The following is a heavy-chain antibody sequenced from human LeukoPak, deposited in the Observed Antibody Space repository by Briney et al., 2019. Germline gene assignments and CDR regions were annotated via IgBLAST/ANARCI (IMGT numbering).Heavy chain of an antibody. CDR2: IRYDGNNQ. CDR3: AKDGISSYDY. Sequence: GGSLRLSCAASGFTFSNFDTHWVRQAPGKGLEWVAFIRYDGNNQYFADSVKGRFTISRDNSKNTLYLQMNSLRAEDTAVHYCAKDGISSYDYWGQGTLVTVSS. D-gene: IGHD1-26*01. V-gene: IGHV3-30*02. J-gene: IGHJ4*02. CDR1: GFTFSNFD.